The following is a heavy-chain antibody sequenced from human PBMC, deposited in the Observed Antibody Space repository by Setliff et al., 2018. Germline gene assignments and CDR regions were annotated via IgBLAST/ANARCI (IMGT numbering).Heavy chain of an antibody. CDR2: INNYNFNT. CDR1: GFTFTDYG. J-gene: IGHJ4*02. CDR3: ARINFYVSSGYYYAPEL. D-gene: IGHD3-22*01. V-gene: IGHV1-18*01. Sequence: ASVKVSCKSSGFTFTDYGITWVRQVPGQGLEWMGWINNYNFNTQYAQKSQGRVTVTTDTSTTTAYMELRSLRADDTAVYYCARINFYVSSGYYYAPELWGQGTTVT.